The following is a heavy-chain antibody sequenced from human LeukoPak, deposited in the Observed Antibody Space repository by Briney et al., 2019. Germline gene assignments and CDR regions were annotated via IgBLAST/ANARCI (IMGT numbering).Heavy chain of an antibody. CDR1: GGSINNY. CDR2: IYTRGST. Sequence: SETLSLTCTVSGGSINNYWSWIRQPAGKGLEWTGRIYTRGSTNYNPSLKSRVTMSVDTSKNQFSLKLSSVTAADTAVYYCARGRYCSADICSGGDAFDIWGQGTMVSVSS. J-gene: IGHJ3*02. V-gene: IGHV4-4*07. D-gene: IGHD2-15*01. CDR3: ARGRYCSADICSGGDAFDI.